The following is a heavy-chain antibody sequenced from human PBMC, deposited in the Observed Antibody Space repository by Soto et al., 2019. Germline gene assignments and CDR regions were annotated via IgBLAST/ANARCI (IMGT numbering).Heavy chain of an antibody. CDR3: ARGGVSCGGDCHGCFDI. D-gene: IGHD2-21*02. Sequence: GASVKVSCKASGGTFSSYAISWVRQAPGQGLEWMGGIIPIFGTANYAQKFQGRVTITADASTSTAYMELSSLRSEDTAVYYCARGGVSCGGDCHGCFDIWGQGTMVTVSS. CDR1: GGTFSSYA. V-gene: IGHV1-69*13. J-gene: IGHJ3*02. CDR2: IIPIFGTA.